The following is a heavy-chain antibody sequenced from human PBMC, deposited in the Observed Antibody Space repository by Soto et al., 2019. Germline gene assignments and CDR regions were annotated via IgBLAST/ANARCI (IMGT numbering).Heavy chain of an antibody. Sequence: SVKVSCKASGGSFTYTLSWVRQAPGQGLEWMGGIIPIFGTANYAQKFRGRVTITADESTKTAYMELSTLRSEDTAVYYCARLHSHGTYGMDVWGQGTTVTVSS. CDR1: GGSFTYT. J-gene: IGHJ6*02. CDR3: ARLHSHGTYGMDV. D-gene: IGHD5-18*01. V-gene: IGHV1-69*13. CDR2: IIPIFGTA.